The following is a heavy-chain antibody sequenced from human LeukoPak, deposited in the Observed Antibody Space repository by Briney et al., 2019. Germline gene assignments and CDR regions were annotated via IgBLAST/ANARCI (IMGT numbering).Heavy chain of an antibody. CDR1: GFTFSSYW. CDR3: AAREAFDI. CDR2: ISYDGSNK. J-gene: IGHJ3*02. Sequence: GGSLRLSCAASGFTFSSYWMHWVRQAPGKGLEWVAVISYDGSNKYYADSVKGRFTISRDNSKNTLYLQMNSLRAEDTAVYHCAAREAFDIWGQGTMVTVSS. D-gene: IGHD5-24*01. V-gene: IGHV3-30*03.